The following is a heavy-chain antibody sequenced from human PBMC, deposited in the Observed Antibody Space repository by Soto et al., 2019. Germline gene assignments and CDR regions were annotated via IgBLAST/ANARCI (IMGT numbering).Heavy chain of an antibody. V-gene: IGHV1-2*02. D-gene: IGHD4-17*01. CDR2: INPPSGGT. CDR3: ARDPDYGDDWGDFFDS. J-gene: IGHJ4*02. CDR1: GSTFAASY. Sequence: QVQLVQSGAVVKKPWASVKVSCKTSGSTFAASYIHWIRQAPGQGLEWMGWINPPSGGTVYAQNCQDRVTMTRDTSISTAYMELRRLNSDDTAVYYCARDPDYGDDWGDFFDSWGQGTPVTVSS.